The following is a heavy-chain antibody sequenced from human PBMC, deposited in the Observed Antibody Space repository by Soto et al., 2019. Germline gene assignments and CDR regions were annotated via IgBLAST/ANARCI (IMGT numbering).Heavy chain of an antibody. CDR2: IYYSGST. Sequence: SETLSLTCTVSGGSISSSSYYWGWIRQPPGKGLEWIGSIYYSGSTYYNPSLKSRVTISVDTSKNQFSLKLSSVTAADTAVYYCARRTGDYGDSLLYYFDYWGQGTLVTVSS. J-gene: IGHJ4*02. V-gene: IGHV4-39*01. D-gene: IGHD4-17*01. CDR1: GGSISSSSYY. CDR3: ARRTGDYGDSLLYYFDY.